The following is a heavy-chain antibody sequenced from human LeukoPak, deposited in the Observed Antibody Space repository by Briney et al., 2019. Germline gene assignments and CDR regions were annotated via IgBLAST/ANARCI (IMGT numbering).Heavy chain of an antibody. J-gene: IGHJ4*02. CDR1: GGSISSYY. Sequence: PSETLSLTCTVSGGSISSYYWSWIRQPPGKGLEWIGYIYYSGSTNYNPSLKSRVTISVDTSKNQFSLKLSSVTAADTAVYYCARLKQWLEFDYWGQGNLVTVSS. CDR3: ARLKQWLEFDY. D-gene: IGHD6-19*01. V-gene: IGHV4-59*01. CDR2: IYYSGST.